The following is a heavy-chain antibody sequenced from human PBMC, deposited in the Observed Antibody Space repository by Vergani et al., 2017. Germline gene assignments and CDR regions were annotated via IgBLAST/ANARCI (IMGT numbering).Heavy chain of an antibody. Sequence: QVQLQQWGAGLLKPSETLSPTCAVYGGPFCGFYWGLSRQPPGKGLEWIGEINLSGSTDYNPSLKSRVTLSVDTPKNQFSLKLSTVTAAGTAVYFCARTSNYYGSGKFDYWGRGTLVTVSS. CDR2: INLSGST. CDR1: GGPFCGFY. D-gene: IGHD3-10*01. CDR3: ARTSNYYGSGKFDY. J-gene: IGHJ4*02. V-gene: IGHV4-34*01.